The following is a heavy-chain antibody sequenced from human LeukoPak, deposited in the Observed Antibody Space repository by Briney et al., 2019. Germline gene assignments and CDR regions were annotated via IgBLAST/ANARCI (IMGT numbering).Heavy chain of an antibody. J-gene: IGHJ5*02. CDR2: IFYSGNT. V-gene: IGHV4-30-2*03. D-gene: IGHD6-19*01. CDR1: GDSISSGVYY. CDR3: ARRRAGRDWFDP. Sequence: SQTLSLTCTVSGDSISSGVYYWSWIRQYPGRGLEWIGYIFYSGNTYYNPSLKSRVTISVDTSKNQFSLKLSSVTATDTAVYYCARRRAGRDWFDPWGQGTLVTVSS.